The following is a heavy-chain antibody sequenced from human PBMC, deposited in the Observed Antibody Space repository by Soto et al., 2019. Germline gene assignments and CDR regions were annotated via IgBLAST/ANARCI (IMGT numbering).Heavy chain of an antibody. D-gene: IGHD3-3*01. CDR1: GGTFSSYT. J-gene: IGHJ4*02. CDR2: IIPILGIA. Sequence: ASVKVSCKASGGTFSSYTISWVRQAPGQGLEWMGRIIPILGIANYAQKFQGRVTITADKSTSTAYMELSSLRSEDTAVYYCASHTYYDFWSGSPFDYWGQGTLVTVSS. V-gene: IGHV1-69*02. CDR3: ASHTYYDFWSGSPFDY.